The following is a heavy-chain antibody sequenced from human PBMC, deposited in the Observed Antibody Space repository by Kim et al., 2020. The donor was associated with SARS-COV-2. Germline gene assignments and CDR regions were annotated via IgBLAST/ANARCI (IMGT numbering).Heavy chain of an antibody. J-gene: IGHJ6*02. D-gene: IGHD3-3*01. CDR3: ARLPVGDFWSGYDLRYGMDV. CDR2: IYPGDSDT. CDR1: GYSFTSYW. V-gene: IGHV5-51*01. Sequence: GESLKISCKGSGYSFTSYWIGWVRQMPGKGLEWMGIIYPGDSDTRYSPSFQGQVTISADKSISTAYLQWSSLKASDTAMYYCARLPVGDFWSGYDLRYGMDVWGQGTTVTVSS.